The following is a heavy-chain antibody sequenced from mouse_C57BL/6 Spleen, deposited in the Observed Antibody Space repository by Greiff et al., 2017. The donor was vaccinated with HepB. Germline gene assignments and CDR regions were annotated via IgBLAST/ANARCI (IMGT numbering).Heavy chain of an antibody. CDR1: GYAFSSYW. D-gene: IGHD1-1*01. Sequence: VQLQESGAELVKPGASVKISCKASGYAFSSYWMNWVKQRPGKGLEWIGQIYPGDGDTNYNGKFKGKAPLTADKSSSTAYMQLSSLTSEDSAVYFWARGDYGSSYGYWGQGTTLTVSS. CDR3: ARGDYGSSYGY. V-gene: IGHV1-80*01. J-gene: IGHJ2*01. CDR2: IYPGDGDT.